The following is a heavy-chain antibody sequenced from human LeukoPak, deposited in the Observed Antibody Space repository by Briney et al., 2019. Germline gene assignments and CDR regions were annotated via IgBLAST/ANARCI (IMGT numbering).Heavy chain of an antibody. J-gene: IGHJ4*02. CDR3: ARGRSSTSFFIDY. Sequence: GGPLRLSCAASGFTFSSYSMNWVRQAPGKRLEWVSSISSSSSYIYYADSVKGRLTISRDNAKNSLYLQMNSLRAEDTAVYYCARGRSSTSFFIDYWGQGTLVTVSS. V-gene: IGHV3-21*01. D-gene: IGHD2-2*01. CDR1: GFTFSSYS. CDR2: ISSSSSYI.